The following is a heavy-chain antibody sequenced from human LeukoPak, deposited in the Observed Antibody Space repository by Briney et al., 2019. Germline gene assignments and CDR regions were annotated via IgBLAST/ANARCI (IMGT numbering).Heavy chain of an antibody. CDR3: ARSRDYDSSGYNY. CDR2: IIPIFGTA. Sequence: GASVKVSCKASGYTFTGYYLHWVRQAPGQGLEWMGGIIPIFGTANYAQKFQGRVTITADESTSTAYMELSSLRSEDTAVYYCARSRDYDSSGYNYWGQGTLVTVSS. J-gene: IGHJ4*02. D-gene: IGHD3-22*01. V-gene: IGHV1-69*13. CDR1: GYTFTGYY.